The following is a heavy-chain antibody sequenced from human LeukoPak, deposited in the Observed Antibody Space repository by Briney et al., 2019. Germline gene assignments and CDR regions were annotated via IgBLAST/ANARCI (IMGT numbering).Heavy chain of an antibody. J-gene: IGHJ3*02. CDR2: INPNSGRT. Sequence: GASVKVSCRASGYTFTGYYMHWIRQAPGQGLEWMGWINPNSGRTNYAQKFQGRVTMTSDTPISTAYMDLSRLRSEDTAVYYCRVVTAAHAFDIWGQGTMVTVSS. D-gene: IGHD2-21*02. CDR1: GYTFTGYY. V-gene: IGHV1-2*02. CDR3: RVVTAAHAFDI.